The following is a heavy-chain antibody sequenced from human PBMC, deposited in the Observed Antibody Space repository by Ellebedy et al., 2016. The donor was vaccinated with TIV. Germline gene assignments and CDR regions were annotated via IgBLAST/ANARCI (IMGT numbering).Heavy chain of an antibody. V-gene: IGHV4-39*01. D-gene: IGHD3-10*01. Sequence: MPSETLSLTCTVSGGSISSSSYYWGWIRQPPGKGLEWIGSIYYSGSTYYNPSLKSRVTISADTSKKQFSLNLSSVTAAYTAVYYCARRRAHRPNDYWGQGILVTVSS. CDR3: ARRRAHRPNDY. CDR2: IYYSGST. CDR1: GGSISSSSYY. J-gene: IGHJ4*02.